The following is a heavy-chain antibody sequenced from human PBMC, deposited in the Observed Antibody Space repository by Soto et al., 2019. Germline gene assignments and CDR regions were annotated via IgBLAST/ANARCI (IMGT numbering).Heavy chain of an antibody. Sequence: EVQLVESGGGLVKPGGSLRLSCAASGFTFSYYSMNWVRQAPGKGLEWVSSISSSSSYISYADSVKGRFTISRDNAKNSLYLQMNSLRAEDTAVYYCARVVDYYDPYYYYGMDVWAKGPRSPSP. V-gene: IGHV3-21*01. CDR1: GFTFSYYS. CDR2: ISSSSSYI. CDR3: ARVVDYYDPYYYYGMDV. D-gene: IGHD3-22*01. J-gene: IGHJ6*02.